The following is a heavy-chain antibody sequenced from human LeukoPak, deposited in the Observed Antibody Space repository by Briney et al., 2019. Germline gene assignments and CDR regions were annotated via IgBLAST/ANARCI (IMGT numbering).Heavy chain of an antibody. J-gene: IGHJ4*02. CDR3: ARDYGDYEERPFDY. CDR1: SGSISSGDYY. Sequence: SETLSLTCTVSSGSISSGDYYWSWIRQPPGKGLEWIGYIYYSGSTYYNPSLKSRVTISVDTSKNQFSLKLSSVTAADTAVYYCARDYGDYEERPFDYWGQGTLVTVSS. V-gene: IGHV4-30-4*01. CDR2: IYYSGST. D-gene: IGHD4-17*01.